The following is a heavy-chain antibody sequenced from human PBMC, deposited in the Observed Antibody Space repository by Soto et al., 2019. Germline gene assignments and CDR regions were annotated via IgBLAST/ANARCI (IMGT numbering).Heavy chain of an antibody. CDR1: GVSVSSNSAA. Sequence: TLSLTCANSGVSVSSNSAAWNWIRQSPSRGLEWLGRTYYRSKWYNDYAVSVKSRITINPDTSKNQFSLQLNSVTPEDTAVYYCAIQYPDAFDIWGQGTMVTVSS. D-gene: IGHD2-2*02. CDR3: AIQYPDAFDI. J-gene: IGHJ3*02. CDR2: TYYRSKWYN. V-gene: IGHV6-1*01.